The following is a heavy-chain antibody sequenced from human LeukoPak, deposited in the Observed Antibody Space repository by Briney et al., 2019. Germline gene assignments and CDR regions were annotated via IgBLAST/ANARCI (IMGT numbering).Heavy chain of an antibody. CDR3: ARAGDPAVVSAFDI. D-gene: IGHD5-18*01. V-gene: IGHV3-66*01. J-gene: IGHJ3*02. CDR2: IYSGGST. CDR1: GFTVSNTY. Sequence: GGSLRLSCAASGFTVSNTYMSWVRQAPGRGLEWVSIIYSGGSTFYADSVKGRFTTSRDYSKNTLYLQVNSLRAEDTAVYYCARAGDPAVVSAFDIWGKGKMVTVSS.